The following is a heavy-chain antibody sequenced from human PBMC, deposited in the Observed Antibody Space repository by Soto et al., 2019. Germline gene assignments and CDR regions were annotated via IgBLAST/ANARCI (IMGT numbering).Heavy chain of an antibody. CDR3: ASRSWYYGMDL. J-gene: IGHJ6*02. CDR2: INQSGST. D-gene: IGHD6-13*01. CDR1: GASVSGYW. Sequence: XASLSLPSAVCGASVSGYWWTGIRQPPGKGLEWIGEINQSGSTNYNPSLKSRVTISVDTSKKQFSLRLNSVTAADTSVYYCASRSWYYGMDLWGQGTTVTVSS. V-gene: IGHV4-34*01.